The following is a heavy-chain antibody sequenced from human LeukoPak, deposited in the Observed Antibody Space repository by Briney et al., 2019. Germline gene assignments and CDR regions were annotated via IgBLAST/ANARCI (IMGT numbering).Heavy chain of an antibody. V-gene: IGHV3-11*01. Sequence: GGSLRLSCAASGFTFSDYYMSWIRQAPGKGLEWVSYISSSGSTIYYADSVKGRFTISRDNAKNSLYLQMNNLRAEDTVVYYCAGAITMVRGVILDYWGQGTLVTVSS. CDR2: ISSSGSTI. CDR1: GFTFSDYY. D-gene: IGHD3-10*01. J-gene: IGHJ4*02. CDR3: AGAITMVRGVILDY.